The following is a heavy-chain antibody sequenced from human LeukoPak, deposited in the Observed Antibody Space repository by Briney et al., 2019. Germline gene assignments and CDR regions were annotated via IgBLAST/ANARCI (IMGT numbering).Heavy chain of an antibody. CDR2: IYPGDSDT. D-gene: IGHD2/OR15-2a*01. V-gene: IGHV5-51*01. J-gene: IGHJ5*02. CDR3: ARHALYRNWFDP. CDR1: GYIFNSYW. Sequence: GESLKISCKGSGYIFNSYWIAWVRQMPGKGLEWMGIIYPGDSDTRYSPSFQGQVTISADKSISTAYLQWSSLKASDTAVYYCARHALYRNWFDPWGQGTLVTVSS.